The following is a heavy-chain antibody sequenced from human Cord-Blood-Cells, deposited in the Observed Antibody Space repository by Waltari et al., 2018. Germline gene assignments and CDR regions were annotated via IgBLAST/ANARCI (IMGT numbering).Heavy chain of an antibody. CDR2: ISYDGSKK. CDR1: GFTFSSYG. J-gene: IGHJ4*02. D-gene: IGHD6-13*01. Sequence: QVQLVESGGGVVQPGRSLRLSCAASGFTFSSYGMHWVRQAPGKGLEWVAVISYDGSKKYYSESVKGRFTISRDNSKNTLYLQMNSLRAEDTAVYYCARDSSWSFDYWGQGTLVTVSS. CDR3: ARDSSWSFDY. V-gene: IGHV3-30*03.